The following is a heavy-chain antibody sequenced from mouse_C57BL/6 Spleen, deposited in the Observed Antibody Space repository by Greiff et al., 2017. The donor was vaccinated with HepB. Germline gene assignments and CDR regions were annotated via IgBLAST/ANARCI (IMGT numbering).Heavy chain of an antibody. CDR1: GYTFTEYT. CDR3: ARHGYYSNLYYYAMDY. CDR2: FYPGSGSI. J-gene: IGHJ4*01. D-gene: IGHD2-5*01. Sequence: LMNPGASVKLSCKASGYTFTEYTIHWVKQRSGQGLEWIGWFYPGSGSIKYNEKFKDKATLTADKSSSTVYMELSRLTSEDSAVYFCARHGYYSNLYYYAMDYWGQGTSVTVSS. V-gene: IGHV1-62-2*01.